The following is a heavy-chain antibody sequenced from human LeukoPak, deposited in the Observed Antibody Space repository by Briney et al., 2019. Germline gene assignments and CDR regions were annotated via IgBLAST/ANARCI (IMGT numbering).Heavy chain of an antibody. CDR3: ARSGYDYYMDV. J-gene: IGHJ6*03. D-gene: IGHD6-25*01. Sequence: GASVKVSCKASGGAFSSYAISWVRQAPGQGLEWMGRIIPIFGTANYAQKFQGRVTITADKSTSTAYMELSSLRSEDTAVYYCARSGYDYYMDVWGKGTTVTVSS. CDR2: IIPIFGTA. V-gene: IGHV1-69*06. CDR1: GGAFSSYA.